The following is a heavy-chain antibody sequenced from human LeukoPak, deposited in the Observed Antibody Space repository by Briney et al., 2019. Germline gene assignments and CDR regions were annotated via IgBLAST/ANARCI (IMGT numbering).Heavy chain of an antibody. Sequence: GGSLRLSCAASGFTFSSYAMTWVRQAPVKGLEWLSVVADTGGNTYHADSVKGRFTISRDNSKNTVYLEMNSLRVEDTAVYYCAKGTVRSCSGPSCYPLDSWGQGTLVTVSS. D-gene: IGHD2-15*01. V-gene: IGHV3-23*01. J-gene: IGHJ4*02. CDR1: GFTFSSYA. CDR2: VADTGGNT. CDR3: AKGTVRSCSGPSCYPLDS.